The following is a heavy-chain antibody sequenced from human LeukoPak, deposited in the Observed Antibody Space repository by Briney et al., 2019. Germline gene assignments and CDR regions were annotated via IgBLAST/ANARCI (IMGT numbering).Heavy chain of an antibody. CDR3: AKDRVPPGRQWLVRLADAFDI. D-gene: IGHD6-19*01. V-gene: IGHV3-30*18. Sequence: AGGSLRLSCAASGFTFSSYGMHWVRQAPGKGLEWVAVISYDGSNKYYADSVKGRFTISRDNSKNTLYLQMNSLRAEDTAVYYCAKDRVPPGRQWLVRLADAFDIWGQGTMVTVSS. CDR1: GFTFSSYG. CDR2: ISYDGSNK. J-gene: IGHJ3*02.